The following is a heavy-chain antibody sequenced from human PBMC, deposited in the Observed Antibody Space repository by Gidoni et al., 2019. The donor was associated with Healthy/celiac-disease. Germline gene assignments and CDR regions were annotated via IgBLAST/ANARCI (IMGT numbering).Heavy chain of an antibody. J-gene: IGHJ6*02. Sequence: QVQLQESGPGLVKPSQTLSLTCPFSGGSLSSGGYYWSWIRQHPGKGLEWIGYIYYSGSTYYNPSLKSRVTISVDTSKNQFSLKLSSVTAADTAVYYCARVKYLGYGMDVWGQGTTVTVSS. CDR2: IYYSGST. D-gene: IGHD2-2*01. CDR1: GGSLSSGGYY. V-gene: IGHV4-31*03. CDR3: ARVKYLGYGMDV.